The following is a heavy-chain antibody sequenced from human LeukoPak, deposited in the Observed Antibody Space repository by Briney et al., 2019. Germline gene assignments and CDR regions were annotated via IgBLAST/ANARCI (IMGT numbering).Heavy chain of an antibody. CDR2: ISASGTTI. V-gene: IGHV3-48*02. J-gene: IGHJ6*02. CDR3: ARDLGSGSNYRYYYGMDV. D-gene: IGHD1-26*01. CDR1: GFTFRYYS. Sequence: PGGSLRLSCTASGFTFRYYSINWVRQAPGKGLEWVSYISASGTTIYYADSVKGRFTISRDNAQNSLYLQMNSLRDEDTAVYYCARDLGSGSNYRYYYGMDVWGQGTTVTVSS.